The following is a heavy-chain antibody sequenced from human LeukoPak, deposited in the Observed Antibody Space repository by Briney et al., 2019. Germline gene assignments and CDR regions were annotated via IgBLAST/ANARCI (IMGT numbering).Heavy chain of an antibody. Sequence: SETLSLTCTVSGGSISSGSYYWSWIRQPAGKGLEWIGRIYTSGSTNYNPSLKSRVTISVDTSKNQFSLKLSSVTAADTAVYYCAREVYDFWSGYPDYWGQGTLVTVSS. V-gene: IGHV4-61*02. CDR1: GGSISSGSYY. CDR3: AREVYDFWSGYPDY. CDR2: IYTSGST. J-gene: IGHJ4*02. D-gene: IGHD3-3*01.